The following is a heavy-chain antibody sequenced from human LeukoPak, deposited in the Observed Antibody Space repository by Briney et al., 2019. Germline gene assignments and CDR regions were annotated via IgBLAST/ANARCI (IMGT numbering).Heavy chain of an antibody. D-gene: IGHD3-22*01. J-gene: IGHJ3*02. CDR2: IYTSGST. V-gene: IGHV4-4*07. Sequence: SETLSLTCTVSGGSISSYYWSWIRQPAGKGLEWIGRIYTSGSTNYNPSLKSRVTMSVDTSKNQFSLKLSSVTAADTAVYYCARDAAEYYDSSGYLNLDIWGQGTMVTVSS. CDR1: GGSISSYY. CDR3: ARDAAEYYDSSGYLNLDI.